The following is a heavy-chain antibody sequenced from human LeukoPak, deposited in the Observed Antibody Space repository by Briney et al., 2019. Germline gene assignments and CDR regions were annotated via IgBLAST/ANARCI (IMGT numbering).Heavy chain of an antibody. J-gene: IGHJ4*02. CDR2: IIPIFGTA. D-gene: IGHD1-1*01. CDR1: GGTLSSYG. Sequence: SVKVSCKASGGTLSSYGISWVRQAPGQGLEWMGGIIPIFGTANYAQKFQGRVTITADESTSTAYMELSSLRSEDTAVYYCARSGTHTDFDYWGQGTLVTVSS. CDR3: ARSGTHTDFDY. V-gene: IGHV1-69*01.